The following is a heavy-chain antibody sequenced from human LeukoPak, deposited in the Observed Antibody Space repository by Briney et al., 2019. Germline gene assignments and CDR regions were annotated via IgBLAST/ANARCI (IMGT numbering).Heavy chain of an antibody. J-gene: IGHJ4*02. Sequence: SGPALVIPTQTLTLTCTFSGFSLSTSGMSVSWIRQPPGKALEWLALIEWDDEKYYSTSLKTRLTISKDTSKNQVVLTMTNMDPMDTATYYCARLSYGSKSPLDYWGQGTLVTVSS. CDR1: GFSLSTSGMS. V-gene: IGHV2-70*01. CDR3: ARLSYGSKSPLDY. D-gene: IGHD3-10*01. CDR2: IEWDDEK.